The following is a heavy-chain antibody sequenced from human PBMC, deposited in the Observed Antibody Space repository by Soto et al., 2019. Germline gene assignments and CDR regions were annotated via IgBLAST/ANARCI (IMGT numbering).Heavy chain of an antibody. V-gene: IGHV4-39*01. CDR1: GGSISSSSYY. J-gene: IGHJ6*02. Sequence: PSETLSLTCTVSGGSISSSSYYWGWIRQPPGKGLEWIGSIYYSGSTYYNPSLESRVTISVDTSKNQFSLKLSSVTAADTAVYYCARTTYYYDSSGSYYYYGMDGWGQGPTGTFAS. D-gene: IGHD3-22*01. CDR3: ARTTYYYDSSGSYYYYGMDG. CDR2: IYYSGST.